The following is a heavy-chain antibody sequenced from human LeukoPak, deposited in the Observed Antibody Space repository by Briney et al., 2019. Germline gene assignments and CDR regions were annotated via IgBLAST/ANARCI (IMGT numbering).Heavy chain of an antibody. V-gene: IGHV1-24*01. CDR1: GYTLTELS. CDR3: ATLSYDFWSGRTYYFDY. CDR2: FDPEDGET. J-gene: IGHJ4*02. D-gene: IGHD3-3*01. Sequence: ASVKVSCKVSGYTLTELSMHWVRQAPGKGLEWMGGFDPEDGETIYAQKFQGRVTMTEDTSTDTAYMELSSLRSEDTAVYYCATLSYDFWSGRTYYFDYWGQGTLVTVSS.